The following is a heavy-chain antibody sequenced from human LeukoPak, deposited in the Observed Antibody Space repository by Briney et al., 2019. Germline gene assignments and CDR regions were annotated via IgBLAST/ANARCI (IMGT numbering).Heavy chain of an antibody. V-gene: IGHV3-66*01. CDR1: GFTASSNY. Sequence: GGSLRLSCAASGFTASSNYMSWVRQAPGKGLEWVSVIYSGGSTYYADSVKGRFTISRDNSKNTLYLQMNSLRAEDTAVYYCARDPCSGGSCLYFDYWGQGTLVTVSS. J-gene: IGHJ4*02. CDR3: ARDPCSGGSCLYFDY. D-gene: IGHD2-15*01. CDR2: IYSGGST.